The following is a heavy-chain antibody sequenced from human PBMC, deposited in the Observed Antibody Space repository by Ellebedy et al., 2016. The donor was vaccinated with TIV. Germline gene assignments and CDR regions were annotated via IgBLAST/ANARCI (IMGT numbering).Heavy chain of an antibody. V-gene: IGHV3-30-3*01. CDR1: GFTFSSYA. CDR3: ARDGGGYRYGPGGH. Sequence: GESLKISXAASGFTFSSYAMHWVRQAPGKGLEWVALISYDGTNKYYADSVKGRFTISRDDSKNTLYLQMNSLRPEDTAVYYCARDGGGYRYGPGGHWGQGTLVTVSS. J-gene: IGHJ4*02. CDR2: ISYDGTNK. D-gene: IGHD5-18*01.